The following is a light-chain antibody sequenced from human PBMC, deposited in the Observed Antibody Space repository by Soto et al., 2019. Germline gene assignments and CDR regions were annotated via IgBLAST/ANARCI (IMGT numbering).Light chain of an antibody. CDR2: GNS. CDR1: SSNIGAGYD. J-gene: IGLJ1*01. Sequence: QSVLTQPPSVSGAPGQRVTISCTGSSSNIGAGYDVHWYQQLPGTDPKLLIYGNSNRPSGVPDRLSGSKSGTSASLAITGLQAEDEADYYCQSYDSSLSGYVFGTGTKVTVL. CDR3: QSYDSSLSGYV. V-gene: IGLV1-40*01.